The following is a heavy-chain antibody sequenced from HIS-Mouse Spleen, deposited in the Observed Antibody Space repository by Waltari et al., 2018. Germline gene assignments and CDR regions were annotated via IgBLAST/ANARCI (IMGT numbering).Heavy chain of an antibody. Sequence: QLQLQESGPGLVKPSETLSLTCTVSGGSISSSSYYWGWIRQPPGKGLEWSGSIYYSGSTYSNQSLKSRVTISVDTSKNQFSLKLSSVTAADTAVYYCAREIPYSSSWYDWYFDLWGRGTLVTVSS. CDR2: IYYSGST. J-gene: IGHJ2*01. CDR3: AREIPYSSSWYDWYFDL. CDR1: GGSISSSSYY. V-gene: IGHV4-39*07. D-gene: IGHD6-13*01.